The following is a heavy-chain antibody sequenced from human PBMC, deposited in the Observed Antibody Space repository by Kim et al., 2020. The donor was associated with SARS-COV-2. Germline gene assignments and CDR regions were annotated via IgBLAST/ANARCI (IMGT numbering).Heavy chain of an antibody. CDR2: IYYTGSS. J-gene: IGHJ4*02. D-gene: IGHD2-21*02. CDR1: GGSISSGDYY. Sequence: SETLSLTCTVSGGSISSGDYYWSWIRQPPGKGLEWIGYIYYTGSSHYNPSLNSRVTISIDTSKNQFSLKLSSMTAADTAVYYCARGPPIGGGDCYSHWGQGTLVTVSS. CDR3: ARGPPIGGGDCYSH. V-gene: IGHV4-30-4*01.